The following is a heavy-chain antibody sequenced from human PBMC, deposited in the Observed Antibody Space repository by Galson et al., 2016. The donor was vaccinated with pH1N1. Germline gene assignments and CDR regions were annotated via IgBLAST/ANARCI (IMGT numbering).Heavy chain of an antibody. D-gene: IGHD2-21*02. V-gene: IGHV1-69*13. CDR2: IIGMFAKT. CDR1: GGTFSSFG. Sequence: SVKVSCKASGGTFSSFGISWVRQAPGQGLEWMGGIIGMFAKTNYAQKFQGRVTITADELTSTAYMDLSSLTSEDTAVYYCARSPGYMVTAFDSWGQGTPVTVSS. J-gene: IGHJ4*02. CDR3: ARSPGYMVTAFDS.